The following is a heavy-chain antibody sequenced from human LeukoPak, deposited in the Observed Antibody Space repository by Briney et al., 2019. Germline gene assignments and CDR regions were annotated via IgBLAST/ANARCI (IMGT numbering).Heavy chain of an antibody. J-gene: IGHJ4*02. CDR2: ISGSGGST. D-gene: IGHD2-2*01. CDR3: AKARPPYASTYDY. Sequence: GGSLRLSCAASGYTFSSCDMSWVRQAPGKGLEWVSGISGSGGSTYYADSVKGRFTISRDNSKNTLYLQMNSLRAEDTAVYYCAKARPPYASTYDYWGQGTLVTVSS. CDR1: GYTFSSCD. V-gene: IGHV3-23*01.